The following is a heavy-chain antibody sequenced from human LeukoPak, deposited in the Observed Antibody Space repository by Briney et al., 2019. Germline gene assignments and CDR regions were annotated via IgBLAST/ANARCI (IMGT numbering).Heavy chain of an antibody. CDR1: GGSISSYY. CDR2: IYTSGST. Sequence: KPSETLSLTCTVSGGSISSYYWSWIRQPAGKGLEWIGRIYTSGSTNYNPSLKSRVTMSVDTSKNQFSLMLSSVTAADTAVYYCARGQPPTFYYYYGRDVWGQGTTVTVSS. D-gene: IGHD2/OR15-2a*01. V-gene: IGHV4-4*07. CDR3: ARGQPPTFYYYYGRDV. J-gene: IGHJ6*02.